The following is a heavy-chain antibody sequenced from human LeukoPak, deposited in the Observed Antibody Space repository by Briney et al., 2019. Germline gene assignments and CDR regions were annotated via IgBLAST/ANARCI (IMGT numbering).Heavy chain of an antibody. CDR2: IYSGGST. Sequence: GGSLRLSCAASGFTVSSNYMSWARQAPGKGLEWVSVIYSGGSTYYADSVKGRFTISRDNSKNTLYLQMNSLRAEDTAVYYCAREGYSYPYAFDIWGQGTMVTVSS. CDR1: GFTVSSNY. D-gene: IGHD5-18*01. CDR3: AREGYSYPYAFDI. J-gene: IGHJ3*02. V-gene: IGHV3-66*01.